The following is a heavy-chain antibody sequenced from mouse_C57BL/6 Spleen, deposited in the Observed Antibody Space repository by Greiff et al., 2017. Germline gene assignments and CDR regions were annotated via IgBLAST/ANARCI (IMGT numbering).Heavy chain of an antibody. V-gene: IGHV1-55*01. D-gene: IGHD3-2*02. CDR1: GYTFTSYW. J-gene: IGHJ2*01. CDR3: AREAAQASCFDY. Sequence: QVQLQQPGAELVKPGASVKMSCKASGYTFTSYWITWVKQRPGQGLEWIGDIYPGSGSTNYNEKFKSKATLTVDTSSITAYMQFSGLTSEASAFYYCAREAAQASCFDYWGQGTTLTVSS. CDR2: IYPGSGST.